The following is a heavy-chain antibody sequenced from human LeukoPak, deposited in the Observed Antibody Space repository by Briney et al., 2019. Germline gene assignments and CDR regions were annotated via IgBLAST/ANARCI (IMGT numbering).Heavy chain of an antibody. V-gene: IGHV4-59*01. J-gene: IGHJ4*02. CDR1: GGSISSYY. CDR3: ARVGNGCLDY. Sequence: SETLSLTCTVSGGSISSYYWSWIRQPPGKGLEWIGYIYYSGSTNYNPSLKSRVTISIDTSKNQFSLKLSSVTAADTAVYYCARVGNGCLDYWGQGTLVTVSS. CDR2: IYYSGST. D-gene: IGHD6-19*01.